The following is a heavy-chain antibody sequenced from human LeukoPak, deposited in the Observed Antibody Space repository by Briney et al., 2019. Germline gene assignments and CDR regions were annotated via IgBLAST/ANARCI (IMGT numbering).Heavy chain of an antibody. CDR1: GYTFTSYG. Sequence: GASVKVSCXASGYTFTSYGISWVRQAPGQGLEWMGCISAYNGNTNYAQKLQGRVTMTPDTSTSTAYMELRSLRSDDTAVYFCARDHDSSGYSADYWGQGTLVTVSS. J-gene: IGHJ4*02. V-gene: IGHV1-18*01. CDR3: ARDHDSSGYSADY. CDR2: ISAYNGNT. D-gene: IGHD3-22*01.